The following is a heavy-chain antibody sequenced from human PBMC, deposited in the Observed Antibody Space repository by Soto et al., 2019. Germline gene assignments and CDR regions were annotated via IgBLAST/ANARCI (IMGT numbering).Heavy chain of an antibody. CDR3: ARALGIVVVGGVDY. Sequence: ASVKVSCKASGYTFTSYAMHWVRQAPGQRLEWMGWINACNGNTKYSQKFQGRVTITRDTSASTAYMELSSLRSEDTAVYYCARALGIVVVGGVDYWGQGTLVTVSS. J-gene: IGHJ4*02. CDR1: GYTFTSYA. CDR2: INACNGNT. D-gene: IGHD2-15*01. V-gene: IGHV1-3*01.